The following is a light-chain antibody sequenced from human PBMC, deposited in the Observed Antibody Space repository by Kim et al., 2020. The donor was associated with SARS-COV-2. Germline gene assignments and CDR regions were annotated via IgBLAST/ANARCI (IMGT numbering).Light chain of an antibody. CDR3: HQYDDWPLS. CDR1: QSVSTN. J-gene: IGKJ2*03. CDR2: GVT. V-gene: IGKV3-15*01. Sequence: SVYTRESVTLSCRDSQSVSTNLAWYDQKPGQSPRLFMYGVTTRAGGIPARFSGSGSGTDFNLTISGLQSEDFAVYYCHQYDDWPLSFGQGTKLEI.